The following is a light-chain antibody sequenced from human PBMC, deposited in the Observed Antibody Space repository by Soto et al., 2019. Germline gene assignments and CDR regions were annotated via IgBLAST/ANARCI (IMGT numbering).Light chain of an antibody. CDR1: QSISTY. J-gene: IGKJ5*01. CDR3: QQSYRTLT. Sequence: DIQMTQSPSSLSASVGDRVTITCRASQSISTYLNWYQQKPGKAPKLLIYAASSLQSGVPSRFSGSGSGTDFTLTISSLQPEDFAIYYCQQSYRTLTFGQGTRLEIK. CDR2: AAS. V-gene: IGKV1-39*01.